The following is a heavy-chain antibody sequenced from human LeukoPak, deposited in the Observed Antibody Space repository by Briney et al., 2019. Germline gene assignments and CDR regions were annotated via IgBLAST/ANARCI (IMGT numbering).Heavy chain of an antibody. Sequence: GGSLRLSCAASGFGVSRNYMNWVRQAPGKGLEWVSILYSNGDTYYGNSVKGRFTISRDNAKNSLYVQMDSLRAEDTAVYYCARGDSSGYVCDYWGQGTLVTVSS. CDR1: GFGVSRNY. D-gene: IGHD3-22*01. CDR3: ARGDSSGYVCDY. CDR2: LYSNGDT. J-gene: IGHJ4*02. V-gene: IGHV3-66*01.